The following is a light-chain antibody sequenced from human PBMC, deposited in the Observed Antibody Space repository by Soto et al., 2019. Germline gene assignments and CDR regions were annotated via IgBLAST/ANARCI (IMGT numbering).Light chain of an antibody. CDR2: DVT. CDR3: SSFTDGNILV. J-gene: IGLJ1*01. Sequence: QSVLTQSPSASGSPGQSVTISCTGTSSDIGGYNSVSWYQQHPGKAPKVMIYDVTKRPSGVPDRFSGSKSGNTASLTVSALQAEDEADYYCSSFTDGNILVFGTGTKVTVL. V-gene: IGLV2-8*01. CDR1: SSDIGGYNS.